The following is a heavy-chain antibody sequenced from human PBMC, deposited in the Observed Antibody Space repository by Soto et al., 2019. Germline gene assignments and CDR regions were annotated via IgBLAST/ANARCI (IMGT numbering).Heavy chain of an antibody. CDR1: GYTFTTYT. J-gene: IGHJ4*02. CDR2: INAGNGNT. Sequence: SVKVSCNASGYTFTTYTMHWVRQAPGQRLEWMGWINAGNGNTKYSQKFQGRVTITRDTSATIAYMELSSLRSEDTAVYYCARGGTTYLDYWGQGTLVTVSS. V-gene: IGHV1-3*01. CDR3: ARGGTTYLDY. D-gene: IGHD3-10*01.